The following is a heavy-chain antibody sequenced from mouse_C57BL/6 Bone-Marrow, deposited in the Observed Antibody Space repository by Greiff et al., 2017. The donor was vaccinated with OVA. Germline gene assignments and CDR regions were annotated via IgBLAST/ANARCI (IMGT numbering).Heavy chain of an antibody. CDR3: ANYYYGSSYGYYAMDY. Sequence: VQLQQSGAELVKPGASVKISCKASGYTFTDYYINWVKQRPGQGLEWIGKIGPGSGSTYYNEKFKGKAKLTADKSSSTAYMQLSSLTSEDSAVYFCANYYYGSSYGYYAMDYWGQGTSVTVSS. J-gene: IGHJ4*01. CDR2: IGPGSGST. D-gene: IGHD1-1*01. CDR1: GYTFTDYY. V-gene: IGHV1-77*01.